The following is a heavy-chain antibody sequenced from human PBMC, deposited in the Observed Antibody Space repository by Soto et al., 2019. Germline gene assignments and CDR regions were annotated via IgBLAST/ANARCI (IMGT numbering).Heavy chain of an antibody. V-gene: IGHV4-59*08. CDR3: ASAGMTFIEAASTGVGDFDI. J-gene: IGHJ3*02. D-gene: IGHD6-13*01. CDR2: IYYSGSN. Sequence: SETLSLTCTVSGVSISRYYWSWLRQPPGKGLEWSGYIYYSGSNNYNPSLKSRVTISVDTSKNQFSLKLSSVAAADTAVYYCASAGMTFIEAASTGVGDFDIWGQGTMVT. CDR1: GVSISRYY.